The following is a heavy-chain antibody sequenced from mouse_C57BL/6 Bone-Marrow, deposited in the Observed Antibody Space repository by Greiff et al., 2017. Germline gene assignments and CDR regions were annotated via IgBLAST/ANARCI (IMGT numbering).Heavy chain of an antibody. CDR3: TRDENYYGSSYDWYFDV. CDR1: GFTFSSYA. CDR2: ISSGGDYI. J-gene: IGHJ1*03. D-gene: IGHD1-1*01. Sequence: EVQVVESGEGLVKPGGSLKLSCAASGFTFSSYAMSWVRQTPEKRLEWVAYISSGGDYIYYADTVKGRFTISRDKARNTLYLQMSSLKSEDTAMYYCTRDENYYGSSYDWYFDVWGTGTTVTVSS. V-gene: IGHV5-9-1*02.